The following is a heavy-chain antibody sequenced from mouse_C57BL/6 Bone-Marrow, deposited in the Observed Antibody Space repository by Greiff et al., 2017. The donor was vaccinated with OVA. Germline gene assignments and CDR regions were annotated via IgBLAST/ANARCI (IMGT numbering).Heavy chain of an antibody. Sequence: QVQLQQPGAELVKPGASVKMSCKASGYTFTSYWITWVKQRPGQGLEWIGDIYPGSGSTNYNEKFKSKATLTVDTSSSTAYMQLSSLTSEDSAVYYGARWDYGSSSYWYFDVGGTGPTVTASS. V-gene: IGHV1-55*01. CDR1: GYTFTSYW. D-gene: IGHD1-1*01. J-gene: IGHJ1*03. CDR2: IYPGSGST. CDR3: ARWDYGSSSYWYFDV.